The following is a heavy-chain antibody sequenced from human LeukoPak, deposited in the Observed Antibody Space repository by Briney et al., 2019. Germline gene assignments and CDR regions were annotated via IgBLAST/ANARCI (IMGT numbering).Heavy chain of an antibody. D-gene: IGHD3-3*01. V-gene: IGHV3-30-3*01. J-gene: IGHJ4*02. CDR1: GFTFSSYA. CDR2: ISYDGSNK. CDR3: ARGRRRFLEWVDY. Sequence: PGRSLRLSCAASGFTFSSYAMLWVRQAPGKGLEWVAVISYDGSNKYYADSVKGRFTISRDNSKNTLYLQMNSLRAEDTAVYYCARGRRRFLEWVDYWGQGTLVTVSS.